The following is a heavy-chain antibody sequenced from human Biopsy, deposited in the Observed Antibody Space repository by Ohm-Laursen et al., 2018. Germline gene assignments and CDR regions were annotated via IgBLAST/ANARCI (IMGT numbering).Heavy chain of an antibody. CDR1: GGSISSYY. CDR2: IFYSGST. D-gene: IGHD5-24*01. V-gene: IGHV4-59*01. Sequence: PPGTLSLTCNVSGGSISSYYWSWIRQSPGKGLEWIGFIFYSGSTYYNPSLKSRTTISVDSSKNQFSLRLRSVTAADTAVYYCARGGNGYNYVTPGTWFDPWGRGTPVTVSS. CDR3: ARGGNGYNYVTPGTWFDP. J-gene: IGHJ5*02.